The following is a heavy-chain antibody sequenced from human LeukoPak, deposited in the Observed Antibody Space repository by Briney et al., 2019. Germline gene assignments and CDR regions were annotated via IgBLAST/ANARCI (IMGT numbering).Heavy chain of an antibody. D-gene: IGHD3-10*01. CDR2: IYYSGTT. J-gene: IGHJ4*02. V-gene: IGHV4-39*07. CDR1: GVSISSSSYY. CDR3: ARITSAFCDQ. Sequence: SETLSLTCNVSGVSISSSSYYWGWIRQPPGKGLEWIGSIYYSGTTYYNPSLKSRVTISLDTSKNQFSLKLSSVTAADTAVYYCARITSAFCDQWGQGILVTVSS.